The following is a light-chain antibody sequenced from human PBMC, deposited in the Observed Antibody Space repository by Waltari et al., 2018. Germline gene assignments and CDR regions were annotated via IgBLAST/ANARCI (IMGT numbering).Light chain of an antibody. CDR1: SADLGAYSY. CDR3: SAYTSRGTLK. Sequence: QSALTQPASVSGSPGPSITISCTGTSADLGAYSYVTWYHQRPGKVPKLIIYDLTERPSGVSNRFSGSKSGSTASLTVSGLQAEDEGLFYCSAYTSRGTLKFGGGTRVTVL. V-gene: IGLV2-14*03. J-gene: IGLJ2*01. CDR2: DLT.